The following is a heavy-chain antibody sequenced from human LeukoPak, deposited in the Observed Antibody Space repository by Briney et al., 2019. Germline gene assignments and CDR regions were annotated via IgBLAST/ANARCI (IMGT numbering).Heavy chain of an antibody. Sequence: GGSLRLSCAASGFTFSSYWMSWVRQAPGKGLEWVAVISYDGSNKYYADSVKGRFTISRDNSKNTLYLQMNSLRAEDTAVYYCAREAPPPYCTNGVCSDGAFDIWGQGTVVTVSS. CDR2: ISYDGSNK. CDR3: AREAPPPYCTNGVCSDGAFDI. D-gene: IGHD2-8*01. CDR1: GFTFSSYW. V-gene: IGHV3-30-3*01. J-gene: IGHJ3*02.